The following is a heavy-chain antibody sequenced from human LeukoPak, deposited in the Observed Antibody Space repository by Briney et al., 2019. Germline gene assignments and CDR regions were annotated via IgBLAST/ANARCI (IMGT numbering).Heavy chain of an antibody. Sequence: GGSLRLSCAASGLTFSSYSMNWARQAPGKGLEWVSYISSSSSTIYYADSVKGRFTISRDNAKNSLYLQMNSLGAEDTAVYYCARVADYYDSSGGAFDIWGQGTMVTVSS. J-gene: IGHJ3*02. CDR2: ISSSSSTI. CDR3: ARVADYYDSSGGAFDI. CDR1: GLTFSSYS. D-gene: IGHD3-22*01. V-gene: IGHV3-48*01.